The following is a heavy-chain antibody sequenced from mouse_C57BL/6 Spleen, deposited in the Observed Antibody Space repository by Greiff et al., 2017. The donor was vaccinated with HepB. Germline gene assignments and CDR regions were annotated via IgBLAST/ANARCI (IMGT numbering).Heavy chain of an antibody. CDR2: IYPGDGDT. V-gene: IGHV1-82*01. CDR3: ARCYYSNYSYAMDY. CDR1: GYAFSSSW. Sequence: VMLVESGPELVKPGASVKISCKASGYAFSSSWMNWVKQRPGKGLEWIGRIYPGDGDTNYNGKFKGKATLTADKSASTAYMQLSSLTSEDSAVYFCARCYYSNYSYAMDYWGQGTSVTVSS. D-gene: IGHD2-5*01. J-gene: IGHJ4*01.